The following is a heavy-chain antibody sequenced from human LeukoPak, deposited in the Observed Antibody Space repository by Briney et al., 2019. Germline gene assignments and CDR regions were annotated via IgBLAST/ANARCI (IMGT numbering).Heavy chain of an antibody. J-gene: IGHJ5*02. CDR2: IIPIFGTA. CDR3: AREVGVLEWLSPASNWFDP. Sequence: SVKVSCKASGGTFSSYAISWVRQAPGQGLEWMGGIIPIFGTANYAQKFQGRVTITADESTSTAYMELSSLRSEDTAVYYCAREVGVLEWLSPASNWFDPWGQGTLVTVSS. D-gene: IGHD3-3*01. CDR1: GGTFSSYA. V-gene: IGHV1-69*13.